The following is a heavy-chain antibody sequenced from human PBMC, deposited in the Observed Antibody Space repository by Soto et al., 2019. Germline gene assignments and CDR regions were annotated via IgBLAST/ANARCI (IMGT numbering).Heavy chain of an antibody. CDR2: ISYDGSNK. J-gene: IGHJ4*02. CDR3: AREGRIAVGFDY. V-gene: IGHV3-30-3*01. D-gene: IGHD6-19*01. CDR1: GFIFSSYA. Sequence: QVQLVESGGGVVQPGRSLRLSCAASGFIFSSYAMHWVRQAPGKGLEWVAVISYDGSNKYYADSVKGRFTISRDNSKNTLYLQMNSLRAEDTAVYYCAREGRIAVGFDYWGQGTLVTVSS.